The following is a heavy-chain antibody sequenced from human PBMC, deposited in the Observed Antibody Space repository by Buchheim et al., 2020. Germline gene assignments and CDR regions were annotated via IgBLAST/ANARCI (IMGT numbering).Heavy chain of an antibody. CDR2: IYYSGSG. CDR3: ARASVVRGVLTTIRVLDF. V-gene: IGHV4-31*03. J-gene: IGHJ4*02. CDR1: GGSISSSAYY. Sequence: QVQLQESGPGLVPPSQTLSLTCTVSGGSISSSAYYWSWIRQHPGKGLEWIGDIYYSGSGHYNPSLKSRVAISVDTSKNQLWLKLNSVTAADTAVYYCARASVVRGVLTTIRVLDFWGQGTL. D-gene: IGHD3-10*01.